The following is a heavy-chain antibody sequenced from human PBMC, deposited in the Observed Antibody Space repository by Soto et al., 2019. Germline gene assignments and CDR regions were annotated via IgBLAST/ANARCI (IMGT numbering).Heavy chain of an antibody. Sequence: LRLSCAASGFIFSNYEMNWVRQAPGKGLEWLSYIASNGNTIYHANSVKGRFTVSRDNAKGSLYLQMNSLRAADTAVYYCARGYCSGSTCYSGGYWGQGTLVTVSS. J-gene: IGHJ4*02. V-gene: IGHV3-48*03. D-gene: IGHD2-15*01. CDR2: IASNGNTI. CDR1: GFIFSNYE. CDR3: ARGYCSGSTCYSGGY.